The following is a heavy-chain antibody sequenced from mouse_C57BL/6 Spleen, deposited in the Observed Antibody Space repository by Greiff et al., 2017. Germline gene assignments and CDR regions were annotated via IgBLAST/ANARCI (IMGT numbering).Heavy chain of an antibody. V-gene: IGHV1-26*01. CDR3: ARQTLTTVVEGFAY. Sequence: EVQLQQSGPELVKPGASVKISCKASGYTFTDYYMNWVKQSHGKSLEWIGDINPNNGGTSYNQKFKGKATLTVDKSSRTAYVELRSLTSEDSAVYYCARQTLTTVVEGFAYWGQGTLVTVSA. D-gene: IGHD1-1*01. CDR2: INPNNGGT. J-gene: IGHJ3*01. CDR1: GYTFTDYY.